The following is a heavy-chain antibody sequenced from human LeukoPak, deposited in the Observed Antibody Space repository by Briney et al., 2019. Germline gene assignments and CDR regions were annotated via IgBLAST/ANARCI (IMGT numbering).Heavy chain of an antibody. CDR1: GFTFSGSA. Sequence: PGGSLRLSCAATGFTFSGSAMHWVRNASGNGLELVGRIRSKANSYATSYGASVKGRFTISRDDSKNTAYLQMNSLKTEDTAVYYCTRRYYHDSSGYFNGDYWGQGTLVTVSS. CDR2: IRSKANSYAT. D-gene: IGHD3-22*01. V-gene: IGHV3-73*01. J-gene: IGHJ4*02. CDR3: TRRYYHDSSGYFNGDY.